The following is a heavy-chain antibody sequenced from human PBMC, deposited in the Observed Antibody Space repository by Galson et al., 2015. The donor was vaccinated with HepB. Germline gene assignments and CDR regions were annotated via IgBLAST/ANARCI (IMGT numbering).Heavy chain of an antibody. CDR1: GFTFSSYS. CDR2: IWYDGSNK. D-gene: IGHD3-10*01. Sequence: SLRLSCAASGFTFSSYSMHWVRQAPGKGLEWVAVIWYDGSNKYYADSVKGRFTISRDNSKNTLYLQMNSLRAEDTAVYYCARAGITMVQGVILEYYYYYMDVWGKGTTVTVSS. V-gene: IGHV3-33*01. J-gene: IGHJ6*03. CDR3: ARAGITMVQGVILEYYYYYMDV.